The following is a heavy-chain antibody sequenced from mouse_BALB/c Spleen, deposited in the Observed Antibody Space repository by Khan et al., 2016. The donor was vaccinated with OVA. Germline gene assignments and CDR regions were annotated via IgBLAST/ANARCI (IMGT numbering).Heavy chain of an antibody. CDR1: GYTFTSYW. Sequence: QVRLQQSGTELVKPGASVKLSCKPSGYTFTSYWIQWVKQRPGQGLGWIGQIFPGTGTTYYNENFKGKATLTIDTSSTTAYLQLSRLTSEDSAVEFWARGYFGNYEFAYWGQGTLVTVSA. CDR3: ARGYFGNYEFAY. CDR2: IFPGTGTT. J-gene: IGHJ3*01. D-gene: IGHD2-1*01. V-gene: IGHV1S132*01.